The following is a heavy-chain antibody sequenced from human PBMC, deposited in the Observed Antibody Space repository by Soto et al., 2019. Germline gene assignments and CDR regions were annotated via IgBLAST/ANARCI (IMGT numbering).Heavy chain of an antibody. V-gene: IGHV1-69*13. CDR1: GGTFSSYA. CDR2: IIPIFGTA. D-gene: IGHD6-13*01. Sequence: SVKVSCKASGGTFSSYAISWVRQAPGQGLEWMGGIIPIFGTANYAQKFQGRVTITADESTSTAYMELSSLRSEDTAVYYCARDDLSAGRSTIGGYNWFDPWGQGTLVTVSS. J-gene: IGHJ5*02. CDR3: ARDDLSAGRSTIGGYNWFDP.